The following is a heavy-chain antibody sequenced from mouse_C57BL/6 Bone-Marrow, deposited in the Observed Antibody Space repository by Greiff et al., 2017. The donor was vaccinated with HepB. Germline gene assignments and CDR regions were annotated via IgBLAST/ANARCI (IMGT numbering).Heavy chain of an antibody. CDR2: INYDGSST. D-gene: IGHD2-4*01. J-gene: IGHJ3*01. V-gene: IGHV5-16*01. Sequence: EVQVVESEGGLVQPGSSMKLSCTASGFTFSDYYMAWVRQVPEKGLEWVANINYDGSSTYYLDSLKSRFIISRDNAKNILYLQMSSLKSEDTATYYCARYYDWFAYWGQGTLVTVSA. CDR1: GFTFSDYY. CDR3: ARYYDWFAY.